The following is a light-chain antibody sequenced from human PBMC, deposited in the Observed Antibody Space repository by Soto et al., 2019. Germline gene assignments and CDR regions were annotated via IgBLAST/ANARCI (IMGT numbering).Light chain of an antibody. CDR1: SSDVGRYSF. Sequence: SVLTQPRSVSGSPGQSVTISCTGTSSDVGRYSFVSWYQQHPGKAPKLIIYDVYKRPSGVPDRFSGSKSGNTASLTISGLQAEDETDYYCCSHAGDSVVFGTGTKLTVL. J-gene: IGLJ1*01. CDR3: CSHAGDSVV. V-gene: IGLV2-11*01. CDR2: DVY.